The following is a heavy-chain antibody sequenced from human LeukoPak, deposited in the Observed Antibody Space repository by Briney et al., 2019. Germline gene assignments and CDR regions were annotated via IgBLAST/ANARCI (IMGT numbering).Heavy chain of an antibody. V-gene: IGHV4-39*01. CDR1: GGSISSSSYY. J-gene: IGHJ4*02. CDR2: IYYSGST. Sequence: PSETLSLTCTVSGGSISSSSYYWGWIRQPPGKGLEWIGSIYYSGSTYYNPSLKSRVTISVDTSENQFSLKLSSVTAADTAVYYCARHPQLSGLAAHWGQGTLVTVSS. CDR3: ARHPQLSGLAAH. D-gene: IGHD3-10*01.